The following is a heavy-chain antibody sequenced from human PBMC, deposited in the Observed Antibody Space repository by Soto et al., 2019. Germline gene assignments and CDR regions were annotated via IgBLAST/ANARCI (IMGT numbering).Heavy chain of an antibody. Sequence: SVKVSCKASGFTFTSSAVQWVRQARGQRLEWIGWIVVGSGNTNYAQKFQERVTITRDMSTSTAYMELSSLRSEDTAVYYCAAIYDSSGYSDYWGQGTLITVSS. J-gene: IGHJ4*02. D-gene: IGHD3-22*01. V-gene: IGHV1-58*01. CDR2: IVVGSGNT. CDR3: AAIYDSSGYSDY. CDR1: GFTFTSSA.